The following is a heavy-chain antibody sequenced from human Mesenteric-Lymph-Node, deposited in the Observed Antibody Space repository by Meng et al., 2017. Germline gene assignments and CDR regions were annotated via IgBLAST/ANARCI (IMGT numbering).Heavy chain of an antibody. D-gene: IGHD4-23*01. CDR2: IYTSGST. CDR1: GGSISSGSYY. Sequence: SETLSLTCTVSGGSISSGSYYWSWIRQPAGKGLEWIGRIYTSGSTNYNPSLKSRVTISVDTSKNQFSLKLSSVTAADTAVYYCARATTVVTERGFDYWGQGTLVTVSS. V-gene: IGHV4-61*02. J-gene: IGHJ4*02. CDR3: ARATTVVTERGFDY.